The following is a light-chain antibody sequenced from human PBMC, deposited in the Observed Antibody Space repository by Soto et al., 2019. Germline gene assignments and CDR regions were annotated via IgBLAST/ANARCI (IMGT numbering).Light chain of an antibody. Sequence: HSALTQPASVSWSPGQSITLSCTGTSSDIGHYDYVSWYQRHPVKAPKLIIYDVNNRPSVVSDRFSGSKSGNTASLNISGLQADDEADYYSTSYSSGSTHVIFGGGTKLTVL. J-gene: IGLJ2*01. V-gene: IGLV2-14*03. CDR3: TSYSSGSTHVI. CDR1: SSDIGHYDY. CDR2: DVN.